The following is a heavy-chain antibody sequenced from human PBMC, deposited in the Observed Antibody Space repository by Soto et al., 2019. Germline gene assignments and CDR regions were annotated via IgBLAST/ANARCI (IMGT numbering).Heavy chain of an antibody. CDR1: GGTFSSYA. D-gene: IGHD2-21*02. Sequence: ASVKVSCKASGGTFSSYAISWVRQAPGQGLEWMGGIIPIFGTANYAQKFQGRVTITADESTSTAYMELSSLRSEDTAVYYCARRGEVGVSYCGGDCAKEDGFDMWGQGTMVTVSS. CDR2: IIPIFGTA. V-gene: IGHV1-69*13. J-gene: IGHJ3*02. CDR3: ARRGEVGVSYCGGDCAKEDGFDM.